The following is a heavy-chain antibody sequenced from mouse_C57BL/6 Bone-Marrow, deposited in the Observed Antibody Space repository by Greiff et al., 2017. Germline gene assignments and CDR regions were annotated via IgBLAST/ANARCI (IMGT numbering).Heavy chain of an antibody. CDR2: IYPRSGNT. CDR3: ARDTTAYAMDY. Sequence: QVQLQQSGAELARPGASVKLSCKASGYTFTSYGISWVKQRPGQGLEWIGEIYPRSGNTYYNEKFKGKATLTADKSSSTAYMQLSSLTSEDSAVYYCARDTTAYAMDYWGQGTSVTVSS. V-gene: IGHV1-81*01. J-gene: IGHJ4*01. D-gene: IGHD1-2*01. CDR1: GYTFTSYG.